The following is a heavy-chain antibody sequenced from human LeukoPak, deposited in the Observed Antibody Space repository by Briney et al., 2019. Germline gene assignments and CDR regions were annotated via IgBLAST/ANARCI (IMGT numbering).Heavy chain of an antibody. CDR2: ISYDGSNK. D-gene: IGHD4-17*01. CDR3: AKANGFDH. V-gene: IGHV3-30*18. CDR1: GFTFSSYG. J-gene: IGHJ5*02. Sequence: GGSLRLSCAASGFTFSSYGMHWVRQAPGKGLEWVAVISYDGSNKYYADSVKGRFTISRDNSKNTLYLQMNSLRAEDTAVYYCAKANGFDHWGQGTLVTVSS.